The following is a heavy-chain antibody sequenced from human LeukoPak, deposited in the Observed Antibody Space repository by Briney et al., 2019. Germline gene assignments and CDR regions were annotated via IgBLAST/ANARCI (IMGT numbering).Heavy chain of an antibody. J-gene: IGHJ4*02. V-gene: IGHV3-74*01. Sequence: GGSLRLSCVAFGFTSSSDWIHWARQAPGKGLVWVSRINSDGSSTDYVDSVKGRFTISRGSARNTVYLQMNSLRADDTAVYYCVSTWELLHWGQGTLVTVSS. CDR2: INSDGSST. D-gene: IGHD1-26*01. CDR1: GFTSSSDW. CDR3: VSTWELLH.